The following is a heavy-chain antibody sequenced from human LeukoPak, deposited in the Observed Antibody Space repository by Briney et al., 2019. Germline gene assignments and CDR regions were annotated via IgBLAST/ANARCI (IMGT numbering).Heavy chain of an antibody. V-gene: IGHV1-46*01. CDR1: GYTFTSYH. J-gene: IGHJ4*02. D-gene: IGHD6-19*01. CDR2: IKPSGGST. CDR3: ARDSSGWSVDY. Sequence: GASVKVSCKASGYTFTSYHMHWVRQAPGQGLEWMGIIKPSGGSTSYAQEFQDRVTMTRDTSTSTVYMELSSLRFEDTAVYYCARDSSGWSVDYWGQGTLVTVSS.